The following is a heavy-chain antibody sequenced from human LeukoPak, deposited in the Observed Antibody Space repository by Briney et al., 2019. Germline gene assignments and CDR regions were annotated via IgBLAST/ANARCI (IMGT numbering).Heavy chain of an antibody. CDR2: ISAHNGET. J-gene: IGHJ4*02. D-gene: IGHD3-3*01. CDR1: GYTFTSYD. Sequence: ASVKVSCKASGYTFTSYDINWVRQATGQGLEWMGWISAHNGETNYAEKFQGRLTMTTETSTNTAHIELRSLRSDDTALHYCAREFRTYFDFWSASHIFDSWGQGTLVTVSS. CDR3: AREFRTYFDFWSASHIFDS. V-gene: IGHV1-18*01.